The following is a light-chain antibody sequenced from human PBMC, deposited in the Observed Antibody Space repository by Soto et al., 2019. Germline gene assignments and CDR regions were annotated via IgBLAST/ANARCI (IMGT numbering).Light chain of an antibody. CDR1: QILLHSNGYNY. CDR2: LGS. CDR3: MQGLQTRT. Sequence: DVVMTQSPLSLPVTPGEPSSISCRSSQILLHSNGYNYLDWYLQKPGQSPQLLIYLGSHRASGVPDRFSGSASGTDFTLKISRVEAEDVGVYYCMQGLQTRTFGQGTKVDIK. V-gene: IGKV2-28*01. J-gene: IGKJ1*01.